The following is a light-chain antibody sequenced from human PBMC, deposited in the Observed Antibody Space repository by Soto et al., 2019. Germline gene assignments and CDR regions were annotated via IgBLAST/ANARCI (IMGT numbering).Light chain of an antibody. J-gene: IGKJ2*01. V-gene: IGKV3-15*01. CDR1: QSVKSY. CDR3: QQYNTWPPRYT. CDR2: GTS. Sequence: EIVLTQSPATLSVSPGGRATLSCRASQSVKSYLAWYQQRPGQPLRLLIYGTSTRATGIPARFSGSGSGTEFSLTISSLQSEDFAVYYCQQYNTWPPRYTFGQGTKLEIK.